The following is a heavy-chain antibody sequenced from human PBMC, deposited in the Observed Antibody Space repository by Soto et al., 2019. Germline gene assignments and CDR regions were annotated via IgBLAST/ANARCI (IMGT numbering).Heavy chain of an antibody. CDR3: ARGWRGDYGDFNNWFDP. D-gene: IGHD4-17*01. V-gene: IGHV4-31*03. J-gene: IGHJ5*02. CDR2: IYYSGST. CDR1: GGSISSGGYY. Sequence: SETLSLTCTVSGGSISSGGYYWSWIRQHPGKGLEWIGYIYYSGSTYYNPSLKSRVTISVDTSKNQFSLKLSSVTAADTAVYYCARGWRGDYGDFNNWFDPWGQGTLVTVSS.